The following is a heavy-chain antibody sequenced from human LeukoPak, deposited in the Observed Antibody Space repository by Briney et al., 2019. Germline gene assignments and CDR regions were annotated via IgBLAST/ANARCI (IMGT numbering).Heavy chain of an antibody. CDR2: ISGSGGST. CDR1: GFTFSSYA. J-gene: IGHJ4*02. D-gene: IGHD3-16*01. CDR3: ARGDYDYIWGSSNFDY. Sequence: GGSLRLSCAASGFTFSSYAMSWVRQAPGKGLEWVSAISGSGGSTYYADSVKGRFTISRDNSKNTLYLQMNSLRAEDTAVYYCARGDYDYIWGSSNFDYWGQGTLVTVSS. V-gene: IGHV3-23*01.